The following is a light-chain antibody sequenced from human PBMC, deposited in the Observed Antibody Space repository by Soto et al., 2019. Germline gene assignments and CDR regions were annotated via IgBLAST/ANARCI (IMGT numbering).Light chain of an antibody. CDR1: SSNIGAGYD. J-gene: IGLJ2*01. CDR2: GDI. Sequence: QLVLTQPPSVSGAPGQRVSISCTGTSSNIGAGYDVHWYQHLPGTAPKLLIFGDINRPSGVPDRFSGSKSRTSASLAIPGLQAEDGADYYCQSYDSSLSISVFGGGTKLTV. CDR3: QSYDSSLSISV. V-gene: IGLV1-40*01.